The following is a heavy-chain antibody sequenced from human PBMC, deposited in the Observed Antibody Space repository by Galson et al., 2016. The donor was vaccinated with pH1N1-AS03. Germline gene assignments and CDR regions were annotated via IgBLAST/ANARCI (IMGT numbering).Heavy chain of an antibody. CDR1: GFSFNSYG. V-gene: IGHV3-30*02. J-gene: IGHJ4*02. D-gene: IGHD2-2*01. Sequence: SLRLSCAASGFSFNSYGMHWVRQAPGKGLEWVTFMWHDGIAKRYADSVKGRFAISRDSSKTLVYLQMNSLRSEDMGVYYCVRDSNAWSFDYWGQGALVTVSS. CDR3: VRDSNAWSFDY. CDR2: MWHDGIAK.